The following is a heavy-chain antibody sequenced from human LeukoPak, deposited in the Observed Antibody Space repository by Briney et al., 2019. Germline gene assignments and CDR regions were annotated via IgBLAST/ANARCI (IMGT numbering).Heavy chain of an antibody. CDR3: ARVLVVRGVIGPQAWSWMDQYYYYGMGV. CDR2: INHSGST. Sequence: SETLSLTCAVYGGSFSGYYWSWIRQPPGKGLEWIGEINHSGSTNYNPSLKSRVTISVDTSKNQFSLKLSSVTAADTAVYYCARVLVVRGVIGPQAWSWMDQYYYYGMGVWGQGTTVTVSS. V-gene: IGHV4-34*01. J-gene: IGHJ6*02. CDR1: GGSFSGYY. D-gene: IGHD3-10*01.